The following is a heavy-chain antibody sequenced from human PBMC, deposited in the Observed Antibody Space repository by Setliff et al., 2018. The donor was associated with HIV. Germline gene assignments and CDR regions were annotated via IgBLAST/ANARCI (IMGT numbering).Heavy chain of an antibody. V-gene: IGHV4-59*08. CDR1: GGSISSHY. CDR2: IYYSGST. J-gene: IGHJ4*02. Sequence: SETLSLTCTVSGGSISSHYWNWIRQPPGKGLEWIGYIYYSGSTNYNASLKSRVTMSVDASQRQFSLNLTSVTAADTAVYYCARGSWVGATTPTDYWGRGKLVTVSS. CDR3: ARGSWVGATTPTDY. D-gene: IGHD1-26*01.